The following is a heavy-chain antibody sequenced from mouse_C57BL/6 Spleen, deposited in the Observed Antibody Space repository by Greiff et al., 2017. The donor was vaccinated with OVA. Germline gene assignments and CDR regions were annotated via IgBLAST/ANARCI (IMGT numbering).Heavy chain of an antibody. CDR3: ARGVVAKWYFDV. V-gene: IGHV1-69*01. Sequence: VQLQQPGAELVMPGASVKLSCKASGYIFTSYWMHWVKQRPGQGLEWIGEIDPSDSYTNYNQKFKGKSTLTVDKSSSTAYMQLSSLTSEDSAVYYCARGVVAKWYFDVWGTGTTVTVSS. J-gene: IGHJ1*03. CDR2: IDPSDSYT. CDR1: GYIFTSYW. D-gene: IGHD1-1*01.